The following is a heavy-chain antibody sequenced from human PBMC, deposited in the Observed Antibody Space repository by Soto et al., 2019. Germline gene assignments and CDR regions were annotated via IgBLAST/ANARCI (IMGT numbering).Heavy chain of an antibody. J-gene: IGHJ4*02. V-gene: IGHV5-51*01. CDR3: ARHAMPNGIAAPGVFDY. D-gene: IGHD6-13*01. Sequence: PGESLKISCKGSGYSFTSYWIGWVRQMPGKGLEWTGIIYPGDSDTRYSPSFQGQVTISADKSISTAYLQWSSLKASDTAMYYCARHAMPNGIAAPGVFDYWGQGTLVIVSS. CDR1: GYSFTSYW. CDR2: IYPGDSDT.